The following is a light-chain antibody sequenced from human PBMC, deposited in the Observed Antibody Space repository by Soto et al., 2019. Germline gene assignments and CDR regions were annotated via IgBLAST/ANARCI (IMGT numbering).Light chain of an antibody. CDR2: DAS. CDR3: QQYNRWPPLT. V-gene: IGKV3-15*01. Sequence: VITQCHYKLSVSPGRETTFSSRASETVRSDLAWYQQKPGQAPRLLIYDASTRATGIPSKFSGSWSGTEFTLTISCLPSEDFAVYFCQQYNRWPPLTFGQGTRLEI. J-gene: IGKJ5*01. CDR1: ETVRSD.